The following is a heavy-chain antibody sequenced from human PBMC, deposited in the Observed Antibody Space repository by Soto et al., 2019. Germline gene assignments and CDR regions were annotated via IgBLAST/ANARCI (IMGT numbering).Heavy chain of an antibody. CDR3: ARDLDGSGSYYTDY. CDR2: ISAYSGNT. D-gene: IGHD3-10*01. Sequence: GASVKVSCKASGSMFVTYGINWVRQAPGQGLEWMGWISAYSGNTKYAQNLQGRVTMTTDASTSTAYMEMRSLRSDDTAVYYCARDLDGSGSYYTDYWGPGTLVTVSS. J-gene: IGHJ4*02. V-gene: IGHV1-18*01. CDR1: GSMFVTYG.